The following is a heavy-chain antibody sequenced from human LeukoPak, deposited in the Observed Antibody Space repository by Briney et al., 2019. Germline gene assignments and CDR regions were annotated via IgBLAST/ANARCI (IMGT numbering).Heavy chain of an antibody. CDR1: GDIFNSYS. D-gene: IGHD1-26*01. V-gene: IGHV1-69*05. Sequence: SVNVSCKASGDIFNSYSVSWVRQAPGQGLEWMGGIIPMFGSTNYAQKFEGRVTITTDQSTTTVYMELTSLTSEDTAVYCCARVGRSRGALPNFYYYMDVWGKGTTVTVSS. CDR2: IIPMFGST. CDR3: ARVGRSRGALPNFYYYMDV. J-gene: IGHJ6*03.